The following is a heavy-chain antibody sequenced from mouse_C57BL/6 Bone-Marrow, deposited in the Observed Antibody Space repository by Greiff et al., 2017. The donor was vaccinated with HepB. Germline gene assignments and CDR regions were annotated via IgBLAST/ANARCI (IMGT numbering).Heavy chain of an antibody. J-gene: IGHJ1*03. CDR2: IRSKSSNYAT. D-gene: IGHD6-1*01. Sequence: EVKLVESGGGLVQPKGSLKLSCAASGFTFNTYAMHWVRQAPGKGVEWVARIRSKSSNYATNYADSVKDRFTIPRDDSQSMLYLQMNNLKTEDTAMYYFVRERPPDFDVWGTGTTVTVSS. CDR3: VRERPPDFDV. CDR1: GFTFNTYA. V-gene: IGHV10-3*01.